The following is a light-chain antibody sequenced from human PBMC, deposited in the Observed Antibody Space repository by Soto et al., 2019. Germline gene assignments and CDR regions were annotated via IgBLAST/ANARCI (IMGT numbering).Light chain of an antibody. V-gene: IGKV1-9*01. CDR1: QDISHY. Sequence: DIQLTQSPSFLSASVGDGITISCRASQDISHYLAWYQQKPGKAPKLLIHTASTLQRGVPSRFRGSGAGADFTLTISSLQPEDFATYYCQQRHSYPITCGQGPRLEIK. CDR2: TAS. CDR3: QQRHSYPIT. J-gene: IGKJ5*01.